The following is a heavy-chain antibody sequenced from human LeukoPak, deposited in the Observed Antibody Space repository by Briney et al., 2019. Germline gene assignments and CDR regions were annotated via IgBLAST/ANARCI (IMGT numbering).Heavy chain of an antibody. CDR1: GGSIRSYH. CDR2: IYTSGNT. Sequence: SETLSLTCTVSGGSIRSYHWSWIRQPAGKGLEWVGLIYTSGNTKYNSSLKSRVSMSVDTSKNQLSLKLRSVTAADTAVYFCASLGSGRFFDLWGRGTLVTVSS. J-gene: IGHJ2*01. CDR3: ASLGSGRFFDL. D-gene: IGHD3-16*01. V-gene: IGHV4-4*07.